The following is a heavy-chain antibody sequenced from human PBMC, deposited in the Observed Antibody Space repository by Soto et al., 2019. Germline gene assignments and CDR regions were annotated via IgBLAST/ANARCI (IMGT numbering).Heavy chain of an antibody. CDR1: GGTFSTQA. CDR3: AREGRIVGATTHFDY. V-gene: IGHV1-69*01. J-gene: IGHJ4*02. CDR2: IIPIFGSR. D-gene: IGHD1-26*01. Sequence: QVQLVQSGPEVKKPGTSVKVSCKASGGTFSTQAINWVRQAPGQGLEWMGGIIPIFGSRNYAPKFRGRLTITADESTTTAYMELSSLRSEDTAVYYCAREGRIVGATTHFDYWGQGTLVTVSS.